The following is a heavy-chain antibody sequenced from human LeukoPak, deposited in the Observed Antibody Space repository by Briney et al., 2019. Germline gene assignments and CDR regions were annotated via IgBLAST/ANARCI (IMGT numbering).Heavy chain of an antibody. Sequence: SETLSLTCAVYGESFSGYYWSWIRQPPGKGLEWIGEINHSGSTHYNPSLKSRVIISVDTSKNQFSLKLSSVTAADTAVYYCARSRPILRDRSGSFDCWGQGALVTVSS. J-gene: IGHJ4*02. V-gene: IGHV4-34*01. CDR2: INHSGST. D-gene: IGHD6-19*01. CDR3: ARSRPILRDRSGSFDC. CDR1: GESFSGYY.